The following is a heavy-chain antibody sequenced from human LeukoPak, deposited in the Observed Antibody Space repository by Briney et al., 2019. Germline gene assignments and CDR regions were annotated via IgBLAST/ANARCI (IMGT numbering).Heavy chain of an antibody. CDR2: KNPNSGNT. D-gene: IGHD1-26*01. V-gene: IGHV1-8*01. CDR1: GYTFTSYD. CDR3: ARGRSDSGIVGTRVLGY. Sequence: GASVKVSCKASGYTFTSYDINWVRQATGQGREWMGWKNPNSGNTGYAQKFQGRVTMTRNTSTSTAYMELSSLRSEDTAVYYCARGRSDSGIVGTRVLGYWGQGTLVTVSS. J-gene: IGHJ4*02.